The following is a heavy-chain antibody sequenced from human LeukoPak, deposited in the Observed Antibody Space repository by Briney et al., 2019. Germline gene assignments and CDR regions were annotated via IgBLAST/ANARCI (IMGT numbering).Heavy chain of an antibody. CDR3: ARHVSDYYDSSGKTADY. J-gene: IGHJ4*02. V-gene: IGHV4-61*05. D-gene: IGHD3-22*01. CDR2: IYYSGST. CDR1: GGSISSSSYY. Sequence: KTSETLSLTCTVSGGSISSSSYYWGWIRQPPGKGLEWIGYIYYSGSTNYNPSLKSRVTISVDTSKNQFSLKLSSVTAADTAVYYCARHVSDYYDSSGKTADYWGQGTLVTVSS.